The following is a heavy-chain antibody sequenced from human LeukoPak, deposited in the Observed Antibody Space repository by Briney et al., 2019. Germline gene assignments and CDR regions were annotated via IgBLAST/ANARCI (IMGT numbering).Heavy chain of an antibody. CDR2: ISYDGSNK. Sequence: PERSLRLSCAASGFTFSSYGMHWVRQAPGKGLEWVAVISYDGSNKYYADSVKGRFTISRDNPKNTLYMQMNSLRAEDTAVYYCARGTVTKAYYYGMDVWGKGTTVAVSS. D-gene: IGHD4-17*01. CDR3: ARGTVTKAYYYGMDV. J-gene: IGHJ6*04. CDR1: GFTFSSYG. V-gene: IGHV3-30*03.